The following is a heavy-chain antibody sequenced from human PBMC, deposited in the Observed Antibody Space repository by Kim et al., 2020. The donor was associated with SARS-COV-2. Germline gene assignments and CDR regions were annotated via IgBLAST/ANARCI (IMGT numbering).Heavy chain of an antibody. D-gene: IGHD6-13*01. CDR2: IIPIFGTA. J-gene: IGHJ4*02. CDR3: ARELAPYSSSWSHEDY. Sequence: SVKVSCKASGGTFSSYAISWVRQAPGQGLEWMGGIIPIFGTANYAQKFQGRVTITADESTSTAYMELSSLRSEDTAVYYCARELAPYSSSWSHEDYWGQGTLVTVSS. CDR1: GGTFSSYA. V-gene: IGHV1-69*13.